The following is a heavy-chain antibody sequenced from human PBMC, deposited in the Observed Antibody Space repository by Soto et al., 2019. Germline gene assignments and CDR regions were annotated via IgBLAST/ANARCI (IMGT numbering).Heavy chain of an antibody. CDR3: ARRTWGMDV. V-gene: IGHV4-4*02. CDR1: SGSIDTTNW. J-gene: IGHJ6*02. CDR2: IFHSGNT. Sequence: SETLSLTCAGSSGSIDTTNWWSWVRQPPGKGLEWIGEIFHSGNTYYNPSLASRVTISVDTSKNQFSLNLRSVTAADTAVYYCARRTWGMDVWGQGTTVT. D-gene: IGHD2-8*01.